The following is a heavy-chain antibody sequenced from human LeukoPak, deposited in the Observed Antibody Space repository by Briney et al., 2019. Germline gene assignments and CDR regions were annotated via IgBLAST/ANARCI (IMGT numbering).Heavy chain of an antibody. V-gene: IGHV4-34*01. Sequence: SETLSLTCAVYGGSFSGYYWSWIRQPPGKGLEWIGEINHSGSTNYNPSLKSRVTISVDTSKNQFSLKLSSVTAADTAVYYCARIYDSPRDDYCMDVWGKGTTVTVSS. CDR3: ARIYDSPRDDYCMDV. J-gene: IGHJ6*03. CDR2: INHSGST. CDR1: GGSFSGYY. D-gene: IGHD3-3*01.